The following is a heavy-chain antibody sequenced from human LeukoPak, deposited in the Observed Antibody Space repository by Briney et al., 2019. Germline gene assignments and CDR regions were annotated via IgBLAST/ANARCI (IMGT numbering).Heavy chain of an antibody. CDR3: ARAGGVAVVTAHPGDYYFYY. Sequence: SVKVSCKASGGTFSSYGISWVRQAPGQGLEWMGRIIPIFGTAKYAQKFQGRVTITTDESTSTAYMELSSLRYEDTAVYYCARAGGVAVVTAHPGDYYFYYWGQGRVVTVSS. CDR2: IIPIFGTA. CDR1: GGTFSSYG. D-gene: IGHD2-15*01. J-gene: IGHJ4*02. V-gene: IGHV1-69*05.